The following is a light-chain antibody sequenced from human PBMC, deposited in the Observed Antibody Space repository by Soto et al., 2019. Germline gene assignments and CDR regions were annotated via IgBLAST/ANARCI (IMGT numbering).Light chain of an antibody. J-gene: IGLJ3*02. CDR2: NIN. CDR3: VLYVGGGGV. V-gene: IGLV8-61*01. Sequence: QTVVTQEPSFSVSPGGTVTLTCGLTSGSVSTNYYPSWYQQTPGQAPRTLIYNINSRSSGVPDRFSGSMLGNKAALTITGAQAEDESDYYCVLYVGGGGVFGGGTKVTVL. CDR1: SGSVSTNYY.